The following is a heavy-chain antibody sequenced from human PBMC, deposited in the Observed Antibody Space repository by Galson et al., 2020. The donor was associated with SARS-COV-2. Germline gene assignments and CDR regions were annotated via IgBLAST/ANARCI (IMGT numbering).Heavy chain of an antibody. D-gene: IGHD2-2*01. V-gene: IGHV1-24*01. Sequence: GESQKISCKVSGSTLTELSMHCVRQAPGKGLEWTGGFDPDDREPIYAQKLQGMVTMTEDTSTDTAYMELSSLRSEDTAVYYCATAPVVPAAMGSWFDPWGQGTLVTVSS. CDR1: GSTLTELS. CDR3: ATAPVVPAAMGSWFDP. J-gene: IGHJ5*02. CDR2: FDPDDREP.